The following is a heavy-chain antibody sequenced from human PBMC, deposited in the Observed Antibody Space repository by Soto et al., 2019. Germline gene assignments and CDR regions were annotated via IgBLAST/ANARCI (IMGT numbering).Heavy chain of an antibody. CDR3: VAGKLIPFDY. V-gene: IGHV3-64D*08. CDR2: ISSKGVST. J-gene: IGHJ4*02. CDR1: GFTFSVYA. Sequence: PGGSLRLSXSASGFTFSVYAMHWVRQAPGKGLEYVSGISSKGVSTYYADSVKGRFVISRDYSKSTVYLQMNSLRPEDTAVYYCVAGKLIPFDYWGQGTLVTVSS.